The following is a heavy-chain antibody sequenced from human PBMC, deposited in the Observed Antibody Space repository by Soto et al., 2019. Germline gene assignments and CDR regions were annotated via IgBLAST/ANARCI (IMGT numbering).Heavy chain of an antibody. CDR2: TAYTGNT. D-gene: IGHD6-19*01. Sequence: PSETLSLTCVVSGGSITSYHCSWIRQFPGKGLEWIAYTAYTGNTNYNPSLNSRLTMSVDRSKSQFSMKLASVTAADTAVYYCARGVGGSGLNWFDPWGQGTLVTVSS. V-gene: IGHV4-59*12. CDR3: ARGVGGSGLNWFDP. J-gene: IGHJ5*02. CDR1: GGSITSYH.